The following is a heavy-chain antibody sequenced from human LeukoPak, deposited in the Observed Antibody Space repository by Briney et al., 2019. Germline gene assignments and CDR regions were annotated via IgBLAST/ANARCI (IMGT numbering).Heavy chain of an antibody. J-gene: IGHJ3*02. CDR2: FYYSGST. CDR3: ARGSPGDAFDI. CDR1: GGSISSGGYY. V-gene: IGHV4-31*03. Sequence: SETLSLTCTVSGGSISSGGYYWSWIRQHPGKGLEWIGFFYYSGSTYYNPSLKSRLTISIDTSENQFSLKVSSVTAADTAVYYCARGSPGDAFDIWGQGTLITVSS.